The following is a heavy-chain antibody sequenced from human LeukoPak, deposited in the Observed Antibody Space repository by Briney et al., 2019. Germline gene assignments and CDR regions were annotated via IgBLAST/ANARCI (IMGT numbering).Heavy chain of an antibody. CDR3: ARRYCSTTSCDALDY. Sequence: GESLRLSCAASGFTFISYSMNWVRQAPGKGLEWVSSISSSGGSVFYTDSVKGRFTMSRDNAKNSLFLQMNSLRAEDTAVYYCARRYCSTTSCDALDYWGQGTLVTVSS. J-gene: IGHJ4*02. CDR2: ISSSGGSV. CDR1: GFTFISYS. D-gene: IGHD2-2*01. V-gene: IGHV3-21*01.